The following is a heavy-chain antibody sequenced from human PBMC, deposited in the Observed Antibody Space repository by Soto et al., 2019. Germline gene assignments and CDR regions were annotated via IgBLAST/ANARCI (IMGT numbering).Heavy chain of an antibody. D-gene: IGHD4-17*01. Sequence: QVQLQETGPGLVKPSQTLSLTCTVSGGSISSGGYYWSWIRQHPGKGLEWIGYIYYSGSTYYNPSLKSRVIISVDTSKNHFSLKLSSVTGADTAVYYCAREGDGDYVFCGWGQQGLVTV. CDR1: GGSISSGGYY. CDR2: IYYSGST. CDR3: AREGDGDYVFCG. V-gene: IGHV4-31*03. J-gene: IGHJ4*02.